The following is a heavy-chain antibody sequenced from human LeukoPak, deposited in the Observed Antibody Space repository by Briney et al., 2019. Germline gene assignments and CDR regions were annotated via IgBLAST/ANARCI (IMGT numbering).Heavy chain of an antibody. Sequence: ASVKVSCKASGYSLTTYYMHWVRQAPGQGLEWMAIINPSGGGTRYAQKFQGRVTMTEDTSTDTAYMELSSLRSEDTAVYYCATESSGSYYLLWGQGTLVTVSS. V-gene: IGHV1-46*01. CDR2: INPSGGGT. J-gene: IGHJ4*02. CDR1: GYSLTTYY. CDR3: ATESSGSYYLL. D-gene: IGHD1-26*01.